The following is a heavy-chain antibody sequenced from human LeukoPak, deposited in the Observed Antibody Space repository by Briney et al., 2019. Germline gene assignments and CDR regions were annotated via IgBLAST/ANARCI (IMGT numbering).Heavy chain of an antibody. CDR2: SIPIFGTA. D-gene: IGHD2-2*01. CDR1: GGTFSRYA. J-gene: IGHJ6*02. CDR3: ARVIVAVPAASFEHYYYYGMDV. Sequence: GAPVMVSCKASGGTFSRYAISWVRPAPGQGLGCMGGSIPIFGTANYAQKIQGRVTITAAESTSTAYMELSSLRSEDTAVYYCARVIVAVPAASFEHYYYYGMDVWGQGTTVTVSS. V-gene: IGHV1-69*01.